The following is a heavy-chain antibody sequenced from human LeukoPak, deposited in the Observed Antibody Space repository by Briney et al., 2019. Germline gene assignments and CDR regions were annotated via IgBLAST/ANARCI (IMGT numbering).Heavy chain of an antibody. Sequence: PSQTLSLTCTVSGNSISSGDNYWSWIRQPAGKGLEWIGRIYTSGSTNYNPSLKSRVTISGDTSKNQFSLRLSSVTAADTALYYCTRELAGTTVEDWGQGTLVTVSS. D-gene: IGHD1-1*01. CDR1: GNSISSGDNY. V-gene: IGHV4-61*02. J-gene: IGHJ4*02. CDR2: IYTSGST. CDR3: TRELAGTTVED.